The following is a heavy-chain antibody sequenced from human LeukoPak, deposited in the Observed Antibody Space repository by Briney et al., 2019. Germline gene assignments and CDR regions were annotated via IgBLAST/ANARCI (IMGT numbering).Heavy chain of an antibody. CDR3: ARGGYSSDWNPPDYYYYMDV. CDR2: IYYSGST. V-gene: IGHV4-59*01. J-gene: IGHJ6*03. Sequence: PSETLSLTYTVSGGSISSYYWSWIRQPPGKGLEWIGYIYYSGSTNYNPSLKSRVTISVDTSKNQFSLKLSSVTAADTAVYYCARGGYSSDWNPPDYYYYMDVWGKGTTVTVSS. D-gene: IGHD6-19*01. CDR1: GGSISSYY.